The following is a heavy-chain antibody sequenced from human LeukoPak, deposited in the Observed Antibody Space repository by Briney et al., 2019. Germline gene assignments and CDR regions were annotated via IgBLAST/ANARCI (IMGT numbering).Heavy chain of an antibody. Sequence: GGSLRLSCAASGFTFDDYATHWVRQAPGKGLEWVSLISGDGDSTYYADSVWGRFTISRDNSKNSLYLQMNSLRTEDTALYYCAKVWSGTRGYFDYWGQGTLVTVSS. CDR1: GFTFDDYA. CDR3: AKVWSGTRGYFDY. V-gene: IGHV3-43*02. J-gene: IGHJ4*02. D-gene: IGHD3-3*01. CDR2: ISGDGDST.